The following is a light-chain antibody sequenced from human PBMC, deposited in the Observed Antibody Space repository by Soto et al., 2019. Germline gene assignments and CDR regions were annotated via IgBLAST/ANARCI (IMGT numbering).Light chain of an antibody. V-gene: IGLV1-47*01. J-gene: IGLJ3*02. CDR2: MNN. CDR1: RSNIGSSI. CDR3: VSWEDTVSARV. Sequence: QSVLTQPPSLYGTPGQTVTISGLGSRSNIGSSIVHWYQQLPGAAPKHLIYMNNQRPSGIPDRFSGSKSGTSASLVISGLRSEAEADYYCVSWEDTVSARVFGGGTKVTVL.